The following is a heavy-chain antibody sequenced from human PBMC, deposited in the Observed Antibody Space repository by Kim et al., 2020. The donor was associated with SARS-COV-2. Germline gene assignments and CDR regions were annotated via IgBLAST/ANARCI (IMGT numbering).Heavy chain of an antibody. CDR1: GFSLSTSGMC. CDR2: IDWDDDK. D-gene: IGHD5-12*01. CDR3: ARIQQVLGVAYYYGMDV. J-gene: IGHJ6*02. Sequence: SGPTLVNPTQTLTLTCTFSGFSLSTSGMCVSWIRQPPGKALEWLALIDWDDDKYYSTSLKTRLTISKDTSKNQVVLTMTNMDPVDTATYYCARIQQVLGVAYYYGMDVWGQGTTVTVSS. V-gene: IGHV2-70*01.